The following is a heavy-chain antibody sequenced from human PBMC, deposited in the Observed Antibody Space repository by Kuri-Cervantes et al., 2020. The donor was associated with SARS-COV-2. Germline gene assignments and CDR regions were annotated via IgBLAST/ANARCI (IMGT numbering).Heavy chain of an antibody. J-gene: IGHJ6*03. CDR2: ISYDGSNK. V-gene: IGHV3-30*03. CDR1: GFTFSSYG. Sequence: GGSLRLSCAASGFTFSSYGMHWVRQAPGKGLEWVAVISYDGSNKYYADSVKGRFTISRDNSKNTLYLQMNSLRAEDTAVYYCAIDYGGNPRSHKDYYYMDVWGKGTTVTVSS. CDR3: AIDYGGNPRSHKDYYYMDV. D-gene: IGHD4-23*01.